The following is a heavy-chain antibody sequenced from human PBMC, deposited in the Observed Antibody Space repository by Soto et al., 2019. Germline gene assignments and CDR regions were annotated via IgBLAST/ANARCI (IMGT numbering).Heavy chain of an antibody. CDR2: IIPIFGTA. Sequence: QVQLVQSGAEVKKPGSSVKVSCKASGGTFSSYAISWVRQAPGQGLEWMGGIIPIFGTANYAQKFQGRVTITADESTSTAYMELSSLRSEDTAVYYCARDCLGYCSSNNYGMDVWGQGTTVTVSS. J-gene: IGHJ6*02. CDR3: ARDCLGYCSSNNYGMDV. D-gene: IGHD2-2*03. V-gene: IGHV1-69*01. CDR1: GGTFSSYA.